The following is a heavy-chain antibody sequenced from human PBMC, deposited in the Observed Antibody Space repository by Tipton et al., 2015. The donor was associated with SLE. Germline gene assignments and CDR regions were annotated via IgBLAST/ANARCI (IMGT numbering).Heavy chain of an antibody. CDR1: GVSISTYY. Sequence: TLSLTCTVSGVSISTYYWSWVRQPPGKGLEWIGYIYYSGSTNYNPSLKSRVTISVDTSKNQFSLKLSSVTAADTAVYYCARGWGYDSLYYYYGMDVWGQGTTVTVSS. V-gene: IGHV4-59*01. CDR2: IYYSGST. J-gene: IGHJ6*02. D-gene: IGHD5-12*01. CDR3: ARGWGYDSLYYYYGMDV.